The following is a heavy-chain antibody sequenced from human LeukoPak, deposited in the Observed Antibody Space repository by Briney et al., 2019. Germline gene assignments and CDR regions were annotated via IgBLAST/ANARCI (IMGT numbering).Heavy chain of an antibody. CDR3: ARGSGYYFDY. D-gene: IGHD1-14*01. CDR2: ISGSGGST. V-gene: IGHV3-23*01. Sequence: GGSLRLSCAASGFTFSSYAMSWVRQAPGKGLEWVSGISGSGGSTYYADSVKGRFTISRDNSKNTLYLQMNSLRAEDTAVYYCARGSGYYFDYWGQGTLVTVSS. J-gene: IGHJ4*02. CDR1: GFTFSSYA.